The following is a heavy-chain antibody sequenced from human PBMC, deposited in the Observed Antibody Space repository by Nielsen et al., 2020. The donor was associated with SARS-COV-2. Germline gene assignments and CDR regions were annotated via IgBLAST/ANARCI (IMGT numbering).Heavy chain of an antibody. V-gene: IGHV3-30*04. Sequence: GESLKISCAASGFTFSSYAMHWVRQAPGKGLEWVAVISYDGSNKYYADSVKGRFTISRDNSKNTLYLQMNSRRAEDTAMYYCAREGAGSSVYYGLDVWGQGTTVTVSS. D-gene: IGHD6-13*01. CDR2: ISYDGSNK. J-gene: IGHJ6*02. CDR1: GFTFSSYA. CDR3: AREGAGSSVYYGLDV.